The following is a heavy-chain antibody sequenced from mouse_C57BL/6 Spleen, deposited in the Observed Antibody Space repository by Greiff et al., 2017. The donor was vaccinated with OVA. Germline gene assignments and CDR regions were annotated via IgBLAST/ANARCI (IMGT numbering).Heavy chain of an antibody. CDR1: GFTFSSYA. J-gene: IGHJ2*01. CDR3: ARDGSSPYYFDY. CDR2: ISDGGSYT. V-gene: IGHV5-4*01. Sequence: EVKLVESGGGLVKPGGSLKLSCAASGFTFSSYAMSWVRQTPEKRLGWVATISDGGSYTYYPDNVKGRFTISRDNAKNNLYLQMSHLKSEDTAMYYCARDGSSPYYFDYWGQGTTLTVSS. D-gene: IGHD1-1*01.